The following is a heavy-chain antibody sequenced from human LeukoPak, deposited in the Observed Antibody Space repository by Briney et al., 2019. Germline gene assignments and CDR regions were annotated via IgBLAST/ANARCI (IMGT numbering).Heavy chain of an antibody. CDR2: INHSGST. Sequence: KPSETPSLTCAVYGGSFSGYYWSWIRQPPGKGLEWIGEINHSGSTNYNPSLKSRVTISVDTSKNQFSLKLSSVTAADTAVYYCARRLCGGDCYSTFSYWGQGTLVTVSS. V-gene: IGHV4-34*01. CDR1: GGSFSGYY. CDR3: ARRLCGGDCYSTFSY. J-gene: IGHJ4*02. D-gene: IGHD2-21*02.